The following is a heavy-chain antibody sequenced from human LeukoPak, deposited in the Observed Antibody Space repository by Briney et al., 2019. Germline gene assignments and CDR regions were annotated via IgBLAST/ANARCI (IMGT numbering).Heavy chain of an antibody. D-gene: IGHD1-26*01. CDR1: GGSITSNSYY. CDR3: ARGPRGRYEDWFDP. CDR2: IYFSGSA. Sequence: SETLSLTCTVSGGSITSNSYYWGWIRQPPGKGLEWIGSIYFSGSAYYNPSLQSRVAISVDTSKSQFSLKLSSVTAADTAVYYCARGPRGRYEDWFDPWGQGTLVTVSS. J-gene: IGHJ5*02. V-gene: IGHV4-39*07.